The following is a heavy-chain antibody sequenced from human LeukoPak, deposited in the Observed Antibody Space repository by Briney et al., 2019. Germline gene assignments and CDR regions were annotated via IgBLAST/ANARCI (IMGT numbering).Heavy chain of an antibody. CDR3: AKDPLNYDFWSGYPHYFDY. CDR2: ISGSGGST. V-gene: IGHV3-23*01. J-gene: IGHJ4*02. Sequence: GGSLRLSCAASGFTFSSYAMSWVRQAPGEGLERVSAISGSGGSTYYADSVKGRFTISRDNSKNTLYLQMNSLRAEDTAVYYCAKDPLNYDFWSGYPHYFDYWGQGTLVTVSS. CDR1: GFTFSSYA. D-gene: IGHD3-3*01.